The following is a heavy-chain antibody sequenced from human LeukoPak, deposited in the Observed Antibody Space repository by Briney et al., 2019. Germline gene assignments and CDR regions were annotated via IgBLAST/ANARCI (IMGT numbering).Heavy chain of an antibody. CDR2: IYTSGST. V-gene: IGHV4-61*02. CDR3: AREEDYGGNNDAFDI. Sequence: SQTLSLTCTVSGGSISSGTYYWSWIRQPAGKGLEWIGRIYTSGSTNYNPSLKSRVTISVDTSKNQFSLKLSSVTAADTAVYYCAREEDYGGNNDAFDIWGQGTMVTVSS. J-gene: IGHJ3*02. D-gene: IGHD4-23*01. CDR1: GGSISSGTYY.